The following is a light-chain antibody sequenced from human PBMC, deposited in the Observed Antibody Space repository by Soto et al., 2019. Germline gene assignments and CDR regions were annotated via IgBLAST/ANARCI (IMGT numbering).Light chain of an antibody. V-gene: IGKV4-1*01. J-gene: IGKJ4*01. CDR1: QSVLFNSNNKNY. Sequence: DIVMTQSPDYLSVSLGETATINCKSSQSVLFNSNNKNYLAWYQQKAGQSPRLLLYWASAREVGVPDRFSGSVSGTDFTLTITSRQAEDVAVYYWQQYYTTPLTFGGGTKVELK. CDR2: WAS. CDR3: QQYYTTPLT.